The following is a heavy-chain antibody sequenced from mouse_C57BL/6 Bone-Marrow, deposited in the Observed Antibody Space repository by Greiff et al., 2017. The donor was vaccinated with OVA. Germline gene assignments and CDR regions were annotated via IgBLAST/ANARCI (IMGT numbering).Heavy chain of an antibody. D-gene: IGHD2-14*01. CDR2: ISDGGSYT. CDR3: AREDTRGDY. CDR1: GFTFSSYA. J-gene: IGHJ4*01. Sequence: EVQLVESGGGLVKPGGSLKLSCAASGFTFSSYAMSWVRQTPEERLEWVATISDGGSYTYYPDNVKGRFTISRDNAKNNLYLQMSHLKSEDTAMYYCAREDTRGDYWGQGTSVTVSS. V-gene: IGHV5-4*01.